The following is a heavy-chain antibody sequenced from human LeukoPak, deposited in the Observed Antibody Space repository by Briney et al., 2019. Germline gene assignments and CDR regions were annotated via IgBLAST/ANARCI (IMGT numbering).Heavy chain of an antibody. Sequence: SETLSLTCTVSGGSISSYYWSWIRQPPGKGLEWIGYIYYSGSTNYNPSLKSRVTISVDTSKNQFSLKLSSVTAADTAVYYCATAWRGREGYFDYWGQGTLVTVPS. V-gene: IGHV4-59*01. CDR2: IYYSGST. J-gene: IGHJ4*02. D-gene: IGHD1-26*01. CDR3: ATAWRGREGYFDY. CDR1: GGSISSYY.